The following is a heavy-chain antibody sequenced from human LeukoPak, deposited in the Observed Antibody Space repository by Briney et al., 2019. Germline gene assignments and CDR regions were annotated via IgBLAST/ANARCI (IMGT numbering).Heavy chain of an antibody. CDR3: ARAPRVPAAMRPNWFDP. Sequence: SETQSLTCAVYGGSFSGYYWSWIRQPPGKGLEWIGEINHSGSTNYNPSLKSRVTISVDTSKNQFSLKLSSVTAADTAVYYCARAPRVPAAMRPNWFDPWGQGTLVTVSS. J-gene: IGHJ5*02. CDR2: INHSGST. CDR1: GGSFSGYY. V-gene: IGHV4-34*01. D-gene: IGHD2-2*01.